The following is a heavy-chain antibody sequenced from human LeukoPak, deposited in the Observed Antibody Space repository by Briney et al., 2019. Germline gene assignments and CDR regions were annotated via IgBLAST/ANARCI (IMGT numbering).Heavy chain of an antibody. J-gene: IGHJ4*02. CDR3: AREGARGPTVTKYYFDY. V-gene: IGHV1-69*05. Sequence: SVKVSCKASGYTFSGYYIHWVRQAPGQGLEWMGGIIPIFGTANYAQKFQGRVTITTDESTSTDYMELSSLSSEDTAVYYCAREGARGPTVTKYYFDYWGQGTLVIVSS. CDR2: IIPIFGTA. D-gene: IGHD4-17*01. CDR1: GYTFSGYY.